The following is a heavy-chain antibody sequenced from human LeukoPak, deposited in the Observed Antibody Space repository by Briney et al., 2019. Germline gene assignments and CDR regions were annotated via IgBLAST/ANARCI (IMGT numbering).Heavy chain of an antibody. J-gene: IGHJ3*02. D-gene: IGHD1-14*01. CDR2: IDNDGSDT. Sequence: SGGSPRLSCAASGFTFSSYWIHWVRQAPGKGLAWVSRIDNDGSDTIFADSVKGRFTLSRDNAKNTVYLQMNSLRAEDTAVYYCARGGFHHGFDIWGQGTMVTVS. CDR1: GFTFSSYW. CDR3: ARGGFHHGFDI. V-gene: IGHV3-74*01.